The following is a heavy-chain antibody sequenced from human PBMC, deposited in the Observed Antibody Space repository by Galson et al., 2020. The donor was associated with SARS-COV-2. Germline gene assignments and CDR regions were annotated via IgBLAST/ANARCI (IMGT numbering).Heavy chain of an antibody. D-gene: IGHD2-21*01. V-gene: IGHV4-31*03. Sequence: SETLSLTCTVSGGSISTGGYYLRWIRQFPGKGLEWIGYISYSGSTYYNPSLKSRVTISLDTSNNQFSLKVTSATAADTADYFCARGPGGDDYYHYYYGMDVWGQGTTVTVSS. CDR1: GGSISTGGYY. CDR3: ARGPGGDDYYHYYYGMDV. J-gene: IGHJ6*02. CDR2: ISYSGST.